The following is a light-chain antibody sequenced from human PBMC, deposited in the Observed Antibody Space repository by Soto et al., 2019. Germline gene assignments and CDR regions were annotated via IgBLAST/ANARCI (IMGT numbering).Light chain of an antibody. J-gene: IGKJ5*01. CDR2: DAS. V-gene: IGKV1-33*01. CDR3: QQFDNVPIT. CDR1: QDISNY. Sequence: DIQMTQSPSSLSASVGDRVTITCQARQDISNYLNWYQQKPGKAPKLLIYDASNLKTGVPSRFSGSGSGTDFTFTISSLQPEDIATYYCQQFDNVPITFGQGTRLEIK.